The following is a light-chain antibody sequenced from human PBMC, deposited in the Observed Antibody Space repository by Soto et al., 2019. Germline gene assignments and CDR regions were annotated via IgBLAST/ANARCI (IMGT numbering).Light chain of an antibody. V-gene: IGLV1-40*01. Sequence: QSVLTQPPSVSGAPGQRVTMSCTGSSSNIGAGYDVHWYQQLPGTAPKLLVHGNTDRPSGVPDRFSGSKSGTSASLAITGLQAEDEADYYCQSYDSSLSGWLFGGGTKVTVL. CDR2: GNT. CDR3: QSYDSSLSGWL. CDR1: SSNIGAGYD. J-gene: IGLJ2*01.